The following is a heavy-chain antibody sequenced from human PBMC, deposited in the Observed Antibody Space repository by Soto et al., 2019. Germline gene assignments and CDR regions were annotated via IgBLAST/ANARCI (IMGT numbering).Heavy chain of an antibody. V-gene: IGHV5-51*01. D-gene: IGHD3-3*01. CDR3: ARGYYSFWSGPLDY. CDR2: IYPGDSDT. J-gene: IGHJ4*02. CDR1: GTNYW. Sequence: PGESLKISCRTSGTNYWIAWVRQRPGKGLEWLGIIYPGDSDTRYSPSFQGQVTISADKSINTTYLRWSTLKASDSGICFCARGYYSFWSGPLDYWGQGTLVTVSS.